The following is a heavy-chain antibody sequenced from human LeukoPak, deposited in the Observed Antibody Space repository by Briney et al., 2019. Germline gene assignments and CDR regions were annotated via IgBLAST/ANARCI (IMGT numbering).Heavy chain of an antibody. V-gene: IGHV1-8*01. D-gene: IGHD6-6*01. Sequence: ASVKVSCKASGYTFTSYDISWMRQATGQGLEWMGCMNTNSGNTGYAQKFQGRVTMTRNTSISTAYMELSSLRSEDTAAYYCARGIKYSSRRNYFDYWGQGTLVTVSS. J-gene: IGHJ4*02. CDR3: ARGIKYSSRRNYFDY. CDR2: MNTNSGNT. CDR1: GYTFTSYD.